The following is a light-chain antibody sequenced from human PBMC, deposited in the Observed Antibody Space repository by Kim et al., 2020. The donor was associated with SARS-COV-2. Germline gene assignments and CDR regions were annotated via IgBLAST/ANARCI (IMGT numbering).Light chain of an antibody. CDR3: QAWDSSTELV. CDR2: QDS. V-gene: IGLV3-1*01. J-gene: IGLJ1*01. CDR1: KLGDKY. Sequence: SYELTQPPSVSVSPGQTASITCSGDKLGDKYACWYQQKPGQSPVLVIYQDSKRPSGIPERFSGSNSGNTATLTISGTQAMDEADYYCQAWDSSTELVFGAGTQLTVL.